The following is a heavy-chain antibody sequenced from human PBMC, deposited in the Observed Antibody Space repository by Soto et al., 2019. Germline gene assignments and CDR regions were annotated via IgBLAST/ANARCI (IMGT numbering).Heavy chain of an antibody. V-gene: IGHV3-33*01. J-gene: IGHJ4*02. Sequence: GGSLRLSCAASGFTFSSYGMHWVRQAPGKGLEWVAVIWYDGSNKYYADSVKGRFTISRDNSKNTLYLQMNSLRAEDTAVYYCARVRAYDSSGFRPYEYFDYWGQGTLVTVSS. CDR3: ARVRAYDSSGFRPYEYFDY. D-gene: IGHD3-22*01. CDR2: IWYDGSNK. CDR1: GFTFSSYG.